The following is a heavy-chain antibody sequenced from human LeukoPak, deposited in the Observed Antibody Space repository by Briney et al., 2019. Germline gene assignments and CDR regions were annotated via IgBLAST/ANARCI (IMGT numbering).Heavy chain of an antibody. CDR3: ARVIYDYVWGSYRFGAFDI. D-gene: IGHD3-16*02. CDR2: IYTSGST. Sequence: SETLSLTCAVSGYSISSGYYWGWIRQPAGKGLEWIGRIYTSGSTNYNPSLKSRVTMSVDTSKNQFSLKLSSVTAADTAVYYCARVIYDYVWGSYRFGAFDIWGQGTMVTVSS. J-gene: IGHJ3*02. CDR1: GYSISSGYY. V-gene: IGHV4-4*07.